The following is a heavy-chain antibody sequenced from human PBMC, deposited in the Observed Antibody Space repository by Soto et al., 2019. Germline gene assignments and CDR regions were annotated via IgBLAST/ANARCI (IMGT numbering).Heavy chain of an antibody. V-gene: IGHV4-4*02. CDR3: ASSFGWYAIDQ. CDR2: IHHSGST. CDR1: SASIISEQR. J-gene: IGHJ4*02. Sequence: QKQLQESGPGLVKPSETLSLTCAVSSASIISEQRWSWVRQPPGKGLEWIGEIHHSGSTNNNPSLRSRVTMSVDKSKNQFSLNLNSVTAADTAVYYCASSFGWYAIDQWGQGTLVIVSS. D-gene: IGHD6-19*01.